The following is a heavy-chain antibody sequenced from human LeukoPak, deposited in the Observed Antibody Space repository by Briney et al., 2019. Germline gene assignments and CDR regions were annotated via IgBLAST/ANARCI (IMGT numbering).Heavy chain of an antibody. CDR2: IYTSGST. V-gene: IGHV4-4*07. CDR1: GGSISYYY. CDR3: AREAIAAPYPDY. J-gene: IGHJ4*02. D-gene: IGHD6-13*01. Sequence: SETLSLTCTVSGGSISYYYWTWIRQPAGKGLEWIGRIYTSGSTSYNPSLKSRVTMSVDTSKNQFSLKLSSVTAADTAVYYCAREAIAAPYPDYWGRGTLVTVSS.